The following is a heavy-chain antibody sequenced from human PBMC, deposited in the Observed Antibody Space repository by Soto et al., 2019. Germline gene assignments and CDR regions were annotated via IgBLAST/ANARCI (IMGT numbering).Heavy chain of an antibody. Sequence: QVQLVQSGAEVKKPGASVKVSCKASGYTFTGYYMHWVRQAPGQGLEWMGWINPNSGGTNYAQKLQGRVTMTRDTSISTAYMELSRLRSDDTAVYYCARDHCTNGVCYSLFDYWGQGTLVTVSS. CDR2: INPNSGGT. J-gene: IGHJ4*02. D-gene: IGHD2-8*01. V-gene: IGHV1-2*02. CDR3: ARDHCTNGVCYSLFDY. CDR1: GYTFTGYY.